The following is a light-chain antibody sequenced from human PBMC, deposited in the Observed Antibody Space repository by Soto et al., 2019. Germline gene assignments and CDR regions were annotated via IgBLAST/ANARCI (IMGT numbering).Light chain of an antibody. CDR1: QSISSY. CDR2: AAS. J-gene: IGKJ1*01. Sequence: EIQMTQSPSSLSASVGDRVTITCRASQSISSYLNCYQQKPGKAPKLLIYAASSLQSGVTSRFSGSGSGTDFTLTISSLQPEDFATYYCQQSYSTRWTFGQGTKVEIK. V-gene: IGKV1-39*01. CDR3: QQSYSTRWT.